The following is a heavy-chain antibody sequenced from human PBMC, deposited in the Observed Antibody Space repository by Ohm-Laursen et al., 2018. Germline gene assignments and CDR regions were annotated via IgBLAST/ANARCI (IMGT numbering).Heavy chain of an antibody. CDR2: ISGSSGST. V-gene: IGHV3-23*01. D-gene: IGHD4-17*01. CDR3: AKGLYGDYVPDY. Sequence: SLRLSCSAPGFTLSSYAMNWVRQAPGKGLEWVSAISGSSGSTYYADSVKGRFTISRDSSKNTLYLQMNSLRADDTAVYYCAKGLYGDYVPDYWGQGTLVTVSS. J-gene: IGHJ4*02. CDR1: GFTLSSYA.